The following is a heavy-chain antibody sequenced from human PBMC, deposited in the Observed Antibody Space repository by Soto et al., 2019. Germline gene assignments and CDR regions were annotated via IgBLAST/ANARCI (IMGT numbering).Heavy chain of an antibody. J-gene: IGHJ4*02. CDR1: GFIFSNFV. CDR3: VRSGDYRSGSYWYFFDY. CDR2: MCSDGNNK. V-gene: IGHV3-33*01. D-gene: IGHD3-10*01. Sequence: PGGSLRLSCAASGFIFSNFVMHWVRQAPGKGLEWVAAMCSDGNNKHYADSVKGRFTISRDNAKNSLFLQLNSLRAEDTALYYCVRSGDYRSGSYWYFFDYWGQGALVTVSS.